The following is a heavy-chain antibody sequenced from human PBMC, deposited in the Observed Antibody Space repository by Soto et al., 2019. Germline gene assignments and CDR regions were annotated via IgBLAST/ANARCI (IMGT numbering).Heavy chain of an antibody. Sequence: QLQLQESGPGLVKPSETLSLICTVSGDSIGGSNFYWGWLRQPPGKGLEWIGSIFYSGNTYYNPSLKSRVIMSVDTSKNQLSLTLNSVTAADTAVYYCARTGRIAIFGVVTEFDPWGPGTLVTVSS. CDR1: GDSIGGSNFY. D-gene: IGHD3-3*01. J-gene: IGHJ5*02. V-gene: IGHV4-39*01. CDR2: IFYSGNT. CDR3: ARTGRIAIFGVVTEFDP.